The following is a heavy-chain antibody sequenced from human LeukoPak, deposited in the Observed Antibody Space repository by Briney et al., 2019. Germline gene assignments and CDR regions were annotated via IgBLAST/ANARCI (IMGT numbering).Heavy chain of an antibody. CDR3: ARAVGSGSFQTYYYYMDV. Sequence: SETLSLTCTVSGGSISSYYWSWLRQPPGKGLEWIGHIYYSGTTYYNPSLKSRVTIEVDTSKNQFSLKLSSVTAADAAVYYCARAVGSGSFQTYYYYMDVWGKGTTVTISS. J-gene: IGHJ6*03. CDR1: GGSISSYY. V-gene: IGHV4-59*12. D-gene: IGHD3-10*01. CDR2: IYYSGTT.